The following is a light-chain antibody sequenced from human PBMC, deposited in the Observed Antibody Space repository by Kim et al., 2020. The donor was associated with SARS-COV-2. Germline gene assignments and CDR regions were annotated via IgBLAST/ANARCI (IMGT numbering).Light chain of an antibody. CDR2: QNS. V-gene: IGLV3-1*01. CDR1: KLGNKY. J-gene: IGLJ2*01. Sequence: SYELTQPPSVSVSPGQTATITCSGGKLGNKYACWYQQKPGQSPVLVIYQNSKRPSGIPERFSGSNSGNTATLTISGTQAMDEADYYCQTWDSNTGVFGGGTQLTVL. CDR3: QTWDSNTGV.